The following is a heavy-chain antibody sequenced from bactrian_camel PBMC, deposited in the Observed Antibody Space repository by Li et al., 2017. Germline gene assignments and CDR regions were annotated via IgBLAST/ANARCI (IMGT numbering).Heavy chain of an antibody. CDR2: INRDGSDT. D-gene: IGHD3*01. CDR1: DFSRYY. CDR3: ATSSGCYSVSGCYTPGAHFDY. V-gene: IGHV3-2*01. J-gene: IGHJ4*01. Sequence: VQLVESGGGSVEAGESLRLSCVGSDFSRYYMAWFREAPGKGLEWVSHINRDGSDTDYADSVKGRFTISHDNAENTVYLQMNSLKFEDTALYYCATSSGCYSVSGCYTPGAHFDYWGQGTQVTVS.